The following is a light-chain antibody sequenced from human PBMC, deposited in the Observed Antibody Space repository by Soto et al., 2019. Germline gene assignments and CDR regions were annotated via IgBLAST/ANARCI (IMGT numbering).Light chain of an antibody. CDR3: QSYDSSLSGYV. J-gene: IGLJ1*01. Sequence: QSVLTQPPSVSGAPGQWVTIPCSGSGSNIGASYDVYWYRQLPGTASKLFIYGDNNRPSGVPDRFSGSKSGTSASLAIAGLQSQDEADYYCQSYDSSLSGYVFGTGTKVTVL. V-gene: IGLV1-40*01. CDR2: GDN. CDR1: GSNIGASYD.